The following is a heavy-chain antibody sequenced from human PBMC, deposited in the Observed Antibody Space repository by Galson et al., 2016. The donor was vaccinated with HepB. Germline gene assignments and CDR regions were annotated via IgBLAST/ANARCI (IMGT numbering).Heavy chain of an antibody. J-gene: IGHJ4*02. CDR1: GFSLNTDAVT. Sequence: PALVKPTQTLTLTCSFSGFSLNTDAVTVGWIRQPPGKALEWLALLYWNDDKRYRPSLKTRLTITQVSSKNQVVLTMTNMDPVDTGTYFCAHCARLGVFTLFDSWGQGTRVTVSS. CDR2: LYWNDDK. V-gene: IGHV2-5*01. D-gene: IGHD7-27*01. CDR3: AHCARLGVFTLFDS.